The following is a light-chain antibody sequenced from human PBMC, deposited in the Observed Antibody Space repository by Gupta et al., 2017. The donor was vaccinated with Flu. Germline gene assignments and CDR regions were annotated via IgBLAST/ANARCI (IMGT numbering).Light chain of an antibody. CDR3: QQYHTFPYT. Sequence: GDRVTITCRASQNINTWLAWYQQKPGKAPKLLIYKTSNLASGVPSTFSGSGSGTEFTLTISSLKPDDFATYYCQQYHTFPYTFGQGTKLEIK. CDR1: QNINTW. V-gene: IGKV1-5*03. CDR2: KTS. J-gene: IGKJ2*01.